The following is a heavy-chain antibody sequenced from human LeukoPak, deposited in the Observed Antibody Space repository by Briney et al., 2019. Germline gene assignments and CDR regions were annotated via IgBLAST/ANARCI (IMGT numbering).Heavy chain of an antibody. V-gene: IGHV4-31*03. Sequence: SQTLSLTGTVSGGSISSGGYYWSWIRQHPGKGLEWIGYIYYSGSTYYNPSLKSRVTISVDTSKNQFSLKLSSVTAADTAVYYCARGGGSYSDWFDPWGQGTLVTVSS. J-gene: IGHJ5*02. CDR3: ARGGGSYSDWFDP. CDR2: IYYSGST. CDR1: GGSISSGGYY. D-gene: IGHD1-26*01.